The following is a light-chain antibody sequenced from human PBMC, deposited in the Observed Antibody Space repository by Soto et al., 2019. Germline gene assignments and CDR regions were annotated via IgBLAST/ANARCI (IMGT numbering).Light chain of an antibody. CDR3: STWDDSLRGGV. Sequence: QPVLTQPPSASGTPGQRVTISCSGSTSNIGTNYVYWYQQFPQAAPKLLIFRNNQRSSGVPDRFSGSKSGTSASLTISGLRSEDEADYYCSTWDDSLRGGVFGGGTPADRPR. CDR1: TSNIGTNY. J-gene: IGLJ7*01. V-gene: IGLV1-47*01. CDR2: RNN.